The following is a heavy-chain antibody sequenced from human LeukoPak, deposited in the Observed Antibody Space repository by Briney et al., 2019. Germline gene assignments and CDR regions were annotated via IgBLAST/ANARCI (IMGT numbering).Heavy chain of an antibody. Sequence: SETLSLTCTVSGGSISSYCWNWIRQAPGKGLEWIGYIYYSGSTKYNPSLKSRVTMSVDTSKNQFSLKVTSVTAADTAVYYCARDGGRWGSRYFDFWGQGALVTVSS. CDR1: GGSISSYC. D-gene: IGHD3-16*01. CDR3: ARDGGRWGSRYFDF. CDR2: IYYSGST. J-gene: IGHJ4*02. V-gene: IGHV4-59*01.